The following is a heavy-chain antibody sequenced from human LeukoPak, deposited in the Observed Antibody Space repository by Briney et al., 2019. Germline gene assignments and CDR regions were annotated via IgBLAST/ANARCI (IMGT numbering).Heavy chain of an antibody. V-gene: IGHV3-30*18. CDR2: ISYDGSNE. Sequence: PGGSLRLSCAASGFTFSRYGMHWVRQAPGKGLEWVVLISYDGSNEYYADSVKGRFTISRDNSKNTLYLQMNSLRAEDTAVYYCAKDPSWFGELLWAYYFDYWGQGTLVTVSS. CDR1: GFTFSRYG. D-gene: IGHD3-10*01. J-gene: IGHJ4*02. CDR3: AKDPSWFGELLWAYYFDY.